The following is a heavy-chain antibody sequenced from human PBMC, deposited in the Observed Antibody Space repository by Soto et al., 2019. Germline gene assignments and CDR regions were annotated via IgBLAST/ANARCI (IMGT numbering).Heavy chain of an antibody. D-gene: IGHD2-2*01. V-gene: IGHV3-23*01. J-gene: IGHJ4*02. CDR3: AKGLDGLTSCYDY. Sequence: PGGSLRLSCAASGFTFSIYAMAWVRQAPGKGLEWVSGMSGSGVSTYYADSVQGRFTISRDNSRNTLYLQMDSLRAEDTAVYYCAKGLDGLTSCYDYWGQGSLVTVSS. CDR2: MSGSGVST. CDR1: GFTFSIYA.